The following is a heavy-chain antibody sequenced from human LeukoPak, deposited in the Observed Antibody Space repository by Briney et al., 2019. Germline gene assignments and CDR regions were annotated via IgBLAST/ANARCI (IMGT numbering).Heavy chain of an antibody. CDR1: GFTFSSYE. J-gene: IGHJ3*02. V-gene: IGHV3-48*03. D-gene: IGHD1-26*01. CDR3: ARGRPHGSYHDAFDI. CDR2: ISSSGSTI. Sequence: PGGSLRLSCAASGFTFSSYEMNWVRQAPGKGLEWVSYISSSGSTIYYADSVKGRFTISRDNAKNSLYLQMNSLRAEDTAVYYCARGRPHGSYHDAFDIWGQGTMVTVSS.